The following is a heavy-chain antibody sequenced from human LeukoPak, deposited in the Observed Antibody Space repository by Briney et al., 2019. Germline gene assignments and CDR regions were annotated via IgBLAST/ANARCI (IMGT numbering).Heavy chain of an antibody. Sequence: GGSLRLSCAASGFTFSSYRMNWVRQAPGKGLEWVSSISSSSSYIYYADSVKGRFTISRDNAKNSLYLQMNSLRAEDTAVYYCARVDIGPRYGMDVWGQGTTVTVSS. CDR2: ISSSSSYI. J-gene: IGHJ6*02. D-gene: IGHD2-15*01. CDR3: ARVDIGPRYGMDV. CDR1: GFTFSSYR. V-gene: IGHV3-21*01.